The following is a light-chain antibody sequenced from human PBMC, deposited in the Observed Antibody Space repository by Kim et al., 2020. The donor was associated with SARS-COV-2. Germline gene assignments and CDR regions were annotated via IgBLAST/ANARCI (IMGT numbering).Light chain of an antibody. J-gene: IGLJ2*01. CDR2: YDS. Sequence: SYELTQPPSVSVAPGKTARITCGGNNIGSKSVHWYQQKPGQAPVLVIYYDSDRPSGIPERFSGSNSGNTATLTISRVEAGDEADYYCKVWDRSSDHVVFG. V-gene: IGLV3-21*04. CDR1: NIGSKS. CDR3: KVWDRSSDHVV.